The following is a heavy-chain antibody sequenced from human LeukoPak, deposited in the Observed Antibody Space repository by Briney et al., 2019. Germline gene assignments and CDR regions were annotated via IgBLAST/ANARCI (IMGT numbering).Heavy chain of an antibody. V-gene: IGHV1-2*02. D-gene: IGHD3-10*01. J-gene: IGHJ4*02. CDR3: ATSFTGSGRYDGFDY. CDR1: GYTFTGYY. Sequence: GASVKVSCKASGYTFTGYYMHWVRQAPGQGLEWMGWINPNSGGTNYAQKFQGRVTMTRDTSISTAYMELSRLRSDDTAVYYCATSFTGSGRYDGFDYWGQGTLVTVSS. CDR2: INPNSGGT.